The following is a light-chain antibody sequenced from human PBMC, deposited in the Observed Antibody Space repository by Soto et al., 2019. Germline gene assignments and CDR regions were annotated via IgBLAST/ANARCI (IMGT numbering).Light chain of an antibody. V-gene: IGKV1-39*01. Sequence: IQLTQSTSSLSASVGDSVTITCRASQDITSYLAWYQQKPGKAPNLLIYGASTLQSGVPSRFSGSGSGTDFTLTISSLQPEDFATYYCQQSYGIPRTFGQGAKVDIK. J-gene: IGKJ1*01. CDR3: QQSYGIPRT. CDR1: QDITSY. CDR2: GAS.